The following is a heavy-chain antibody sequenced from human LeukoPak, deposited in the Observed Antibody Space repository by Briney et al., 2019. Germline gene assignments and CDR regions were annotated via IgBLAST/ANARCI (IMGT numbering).Heavy chain of an antibody. V-gene: IGHV1-18*01. Sequence: ASVKVSCKASGYTFTSYGISWVRQAPGQGLEWMGWISAHNGYTKYAQKVQGRVSLTTDTSTSTAYMEVRSLRSDDTAVYYCARGCARVGGDCSHDAFDIWGQGTMVTVSS. CDR3: ARGCARVGGDCSHDAFDI. J-gene: IGHJ3*02. D-gene: IGHD2-21*02. CDR2: ISAHNGYT. CDR1: GYTFTSYG.